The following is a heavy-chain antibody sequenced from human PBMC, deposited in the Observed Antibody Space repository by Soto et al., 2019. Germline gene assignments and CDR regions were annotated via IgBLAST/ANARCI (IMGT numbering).Heavy chain of an antibody. CDR3: AREVFEGMVRGVLTDAFDI. V-gene: IGHV3-33*01. J-gene: IGHJ3*02. Sequence: PGGSLRLSCAASGFTFSSYGMHWVRQAPGKGLEWVAVIWYDGSNKYYADSVKGRFTISRDNSKNTLYLQMNSLRAEDTAVYYCAREVFEGMVRGVLTDAFDIWGKGKMVTVPS. CDR2: IWYDGSNK. CDR1: GFTFSSYG. D-gene: IGHD3-10*01.